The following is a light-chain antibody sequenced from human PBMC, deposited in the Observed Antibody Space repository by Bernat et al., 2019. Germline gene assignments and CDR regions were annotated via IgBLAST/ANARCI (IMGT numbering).Light chain of an antibody. Sequence: AIQMTQSPSSLSASVGDRVTITCRASQDIRDDLGWYQQKPGKAPKVLIHAASSLQSGVPTRFIGSGSGTDFTLTISSLQPEDFATYYCLQDYNYPLTFGGGTKVEIK. CDR1: QDIRDD. CDR2: AAS. V-gene: IGKV1-6*01. J-gene: IGKJ4*01. CDR3: LQDYNYPLT.